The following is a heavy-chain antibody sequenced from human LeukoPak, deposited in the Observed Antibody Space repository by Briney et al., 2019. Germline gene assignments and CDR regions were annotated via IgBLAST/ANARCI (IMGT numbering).Heavy chain of an antibody. CDR1: GYTFTSYY. J-gene: IGHJ6*03. CDR2: INPSGGST. CDR3: AREGNGESTYYYYYMDV. V-gene: IGHV1-46*01. D-gene: IGHD4-17*01. Sequence: ASVKVSCKASGYTFTSYYMHWVRQAPGQGLEWMGIINPSGGSTSYAQKFQGRVTMTRDTSTSTVYMELSSLRPEDTAVYYCAREGNGESTYYYYYMDVWGKGTTVTVSS.